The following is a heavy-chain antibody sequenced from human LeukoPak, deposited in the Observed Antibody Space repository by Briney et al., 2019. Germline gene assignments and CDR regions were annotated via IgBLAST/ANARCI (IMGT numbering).Heavy chain of an antibody. CDR2: INHSGST. J-gene: IGHJ4*02. Sequence: SETLSLTCTVYGGSFSGYYWSWIRQPPGKGLEWIGEINHSGSTNYNPSLKSRVTISVDTSKNQFSLKLSSVTAADTAVYYCVTSADYDPFDYWGQGTLVTVSS. D-gene: IGHD4-17*01. CDR1: GGSFSGYY. V-gene: IGHV4-34*01. CDR3: VTSADYDPFDY.